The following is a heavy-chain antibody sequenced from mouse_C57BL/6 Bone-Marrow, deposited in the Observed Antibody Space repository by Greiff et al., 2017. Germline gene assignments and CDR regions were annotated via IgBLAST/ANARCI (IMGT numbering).Heavy chain of an antibody. J-gene: IGHJ3*01. V-gene: IGHV14-1*01. D-gene: IGHD1-1*01. CDR2: IDPEDGDT. Sequence: VHVKQSGAELVRPGASVKLSCTASGFNIKDYYMHWVKQRPEQGLEWIGRIDPEDGDTEYAPKFQGKATMTADTSSNTAYLQLSSLTSEDTAVYYCTAAVGPWFAYWGQGTLVTVSA. CDR1: GFNIKDYY. CDR3: TAAVGPWFAY.